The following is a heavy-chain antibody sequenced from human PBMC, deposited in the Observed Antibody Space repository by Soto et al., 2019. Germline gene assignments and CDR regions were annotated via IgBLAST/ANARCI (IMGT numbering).Heavy chain of an antibody. J-gene: IGHJ4*02. V-gene: IGHV3-23*01. D-gene: IGHD3-9*01. Sequence: EVQMLESGGGLVKPGGSLRLSCSVSGFSFSNYAMTWVRQAPGKGLEWVSSISGGGGGTHYADSMKGRVTISRDNSRKTLDLEMKRLRADDTAVYYCAKGSQYDILTAHHSFESLGQGTLVTVSS. CDR3: AKGSQYDILTAHHSFES. CDR2: ISGGGGGT. CDR1: GFSFSNYA.